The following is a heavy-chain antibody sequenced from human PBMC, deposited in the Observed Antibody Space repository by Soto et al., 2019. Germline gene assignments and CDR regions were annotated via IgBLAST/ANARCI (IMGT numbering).Heavy chain of an antibody. D-gene: IGHD1-1*01. CDR3: ARSVAERRTEDSFNFYAMAV. CDR1: GGTFSTFA. CDR2: IIPLFRAS. V-gene: IGHV1-69*06. Sequence: QVQLVQSGAEVKKPGSSVKVSCKAYGGTFSTFAISWVRQSPGQGLEWMGGIIPLFRASNYEQKFKGRVTITVDKSTDTAYMEVSTLRSDDTAVYFCARSVAERRTEDSFNFYAMAVWGQGTTVTVSS. J-gene: IGHJ6*02.